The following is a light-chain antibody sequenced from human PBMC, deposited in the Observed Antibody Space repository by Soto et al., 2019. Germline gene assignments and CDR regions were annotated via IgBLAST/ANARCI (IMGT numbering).Light chain of an antibody. J-gene: IGKJ1*01. CDR3: QQRSAWPWT. CDR2: FAS. V-gene: IGKV3-11*01. CDR1: QTVIRNY. Sequence: EIVLTQSPDTLSLSPGERVTLSCRASQTVIRNYLAWYQQKPGQAPRLLMYFASNRATGIPPRFSGSGSGTDFTLTIDSLEPEDFAVYYCQQRSAWPWTFGQGTKVDIK.